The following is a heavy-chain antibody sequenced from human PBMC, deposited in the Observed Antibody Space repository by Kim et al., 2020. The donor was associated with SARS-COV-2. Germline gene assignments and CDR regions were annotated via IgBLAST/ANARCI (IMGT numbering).Heavy chain of an antibody. CDR3: ARGYNTGWYGGAFDV. D-gene: IGHD6-19*01. CDR1: GFTVSGYE. V-gene: IGHV3-48*03. J-gene: IGHJ3*01. CDR2: IRSGGNII. Sequence: GGSLRLSCAASGFTVSGYEMNWVRQAPGKGLEWVSYIRSGGNIIYYADSVKGRFTISRDNAKNSLFLQMNSLRAEDTALYYCARGYNTGWYGGAFDVRGQGTMVTVSS.